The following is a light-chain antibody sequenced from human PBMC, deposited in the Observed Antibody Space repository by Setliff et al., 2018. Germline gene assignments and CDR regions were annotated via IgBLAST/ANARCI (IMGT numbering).Light chain of an antibody. J-gene: IGLJ1*01. V-gene: IGLV2-8*01. CDR1: SSDVGGYNY. CDR3: SSYAGSYTYV. Sequence: QCALTQPPSASGSPGQSVTISCTGTSSDVGGYNYVSWYQHHPGKAPKLMIFEVAKRPSGVPDRFSGSKSGNTASLTVSGLQAEDEADYYCSSYAGSYTYVFGTGTKV. CDR2: EVA.